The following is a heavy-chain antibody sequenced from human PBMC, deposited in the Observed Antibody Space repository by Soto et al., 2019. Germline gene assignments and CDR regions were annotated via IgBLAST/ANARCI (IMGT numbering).Heavy chain of an antibody. CDR3: ARDRGYCSSTSCSQFGY. D-gene: IGHD2-2*01. V-gene: IGHV3-74*01. J-gene: IGHJ4*02. CDR1: GFTFSSYW. CDR2: INSDGSST. Sequence: EEQLVESGGGLVQPGGSLRLSCAASGFTFSSYWMHWVRQAPVKGLVWVSRINSDGSSTSYADSVKGRFTISRDNAKNTLYLQMNSLRAEDTAVYYCARDRGYCSSTSCSQFGYWGQGTLVTVSS.